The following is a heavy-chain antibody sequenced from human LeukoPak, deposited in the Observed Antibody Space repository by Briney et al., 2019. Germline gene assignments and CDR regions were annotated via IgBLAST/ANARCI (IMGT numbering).Heavy chain of an antibody. CDR2: IYYSGST. V-gene: IGHV4-61*05. CDR1: GGSISSSSYY. J-gene: IGHJ3*02. CDR3: AARYSSGWYGDAFDI. D-gene: IGHD6-19*01. Sequence: SETLSLTCTVSGGSISSSSYYWGWIRQPPGKGLEWIGYIYYSGSTNYNPSLKSRVTISVDTSKNQFSLKLSSVTAADTAVYYCAARYSSGWYGDAFDIWGQGTMVTVSS.